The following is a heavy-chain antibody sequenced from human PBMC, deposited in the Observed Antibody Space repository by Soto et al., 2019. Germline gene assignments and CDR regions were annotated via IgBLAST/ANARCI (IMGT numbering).Heavy chain of an antibody. CDR3: AGVREYCSGGSCGILDI. Sequence: QVQLQESGPGLVKPSQTLSLTCTVSGGSISSGGYYWSWIRQHPGKGLAWIGYIYYSGSTYYNPSLKSRVTISVDTSKNQFSLKLSYVTAADTAVYYCAGVREYCSGGSCGILDIWGQGTMVTVSS. CDR2: IYYSGST. J-gene: IGHJ3*02. D-gene: IGHD2-15*01. V-gene: IGHV4-31*03. CDR1: GGSISSGGYY.